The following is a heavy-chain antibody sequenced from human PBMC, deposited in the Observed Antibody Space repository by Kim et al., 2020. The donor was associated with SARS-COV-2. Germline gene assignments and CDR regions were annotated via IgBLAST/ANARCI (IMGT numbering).Heavy chain of an antibody. V-gene: IGHV3-33*01. CDR2: IWYDGSNK. CDR1: GFTFSSYG. D-gene: IGHD4-17*01. Sequence: GVSLRLSCAASGFTFSSYGMHWVRQAPGKGLEWVAVIWYDGSNKYYADSVKGRFTISRDNSKNTLYLQMNSLRAEDTAVYYCARGREVRTTVSAIDYWGQGTLVTVSS. J-gene: IGHJ4*02. CDR3: ARGREVRTTVSAIDY.